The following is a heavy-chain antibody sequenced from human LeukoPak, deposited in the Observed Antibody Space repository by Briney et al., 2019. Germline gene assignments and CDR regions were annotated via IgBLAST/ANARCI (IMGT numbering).Heavy chain of an antibody. V-gene: IGHV4-38-2*02. Sequence: PSETLSLTCTVSGYSISSGYYWGWIRQPPGKGLEWIGGIYHSGSTYYNPSLKSRVTISVDTSKNQFSLKLSSVTAADTAVYYCARGGDSSSWFLDYWGQGTLVTVSS. J-gene: IGHJ4*02. CDR1: GYSISSGYY. CDR2: IYHSGST. CDR3: ARGGDSSSWFLDY. D-gene: IGHD6-13*01.